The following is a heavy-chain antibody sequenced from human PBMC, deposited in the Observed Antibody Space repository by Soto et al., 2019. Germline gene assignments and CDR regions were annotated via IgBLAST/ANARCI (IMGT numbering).Heavy chain of an antibody. Sequence: SETLSLTCAVSGGSISSGGYSRSWIRQPPGKGLEWIGYIYHSGSTYYNPSLKSRITINPDTSKNQFSLQLNSVTPEDTAVYYCTRGPSNDHSDGFDIWAQGTMVTVSS. CDR2: IYHSGST. CDR3: TRGPSNDHSDGFDI. V-gene: IGHV4-30-2*05. D-gene: IGHD4-4*01. CDR1: GGSISSGGYS. J-gene: IGHJ3*02.